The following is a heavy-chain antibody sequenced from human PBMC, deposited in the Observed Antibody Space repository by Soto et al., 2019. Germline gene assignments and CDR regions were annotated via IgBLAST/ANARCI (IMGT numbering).Heavy chain of an antibody. CDR3: ARGQREAVATTTYYYGMDV. D-gene: IGHD5-12*01. CDR1: GGSFSGYY. Sequence: SETLSLTCAVYGGSFSGYYWSWIRQPPGKGLEWIGEINHSGSTNYNPSLKSRVTISVDTSKNQFSLKLSSVTAADTAVYYCARGQREAVATTTYYYGMDVWGQGTTVTVSS. CDR2: INHSGST. V-gene: IGHV4-34*01. J-gene: IGHJ6*02.